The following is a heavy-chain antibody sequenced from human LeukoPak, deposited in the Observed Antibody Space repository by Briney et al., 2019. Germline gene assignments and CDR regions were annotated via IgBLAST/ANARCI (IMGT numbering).Heavy chain of an antibody. V-gene: IGHV4-39*01. CDR1: GGSISSGGYY. CDR3: ASLTIVLDSWGYFDY. J-gene: IGHJ4*02. Sequence: PSETLSLTCTVSGGSISSGGYYWSWIRQPPGKGLEWIGSIYYSGSTYYNPSLKSRVTISVDTSKNQFSLKLSSVTAADTAVYYCASLTIVLDSWGYFDYWGQGTLVTVSS. D-gene: IGHD3-9*01. CDR2: IYYSGST.